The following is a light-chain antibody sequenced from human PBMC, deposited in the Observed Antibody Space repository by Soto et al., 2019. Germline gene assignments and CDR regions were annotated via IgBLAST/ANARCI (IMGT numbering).Light chain of an antibody. CDR2: GAS. CDR1: QSVSSSY. Sequence: ELVLTQSPGTLSLSPGERATLSCRASQSVSSSYLAWYQQKPGQATRLLIYGASSRATGIPDRFSGSGSGTDFTLTISRLEPEDFAVYYCPQYGSSPWTFGQGTKVEIK. J-gene: IGKJ1*01. V-gene: IGKV3-20*01. CDR3: PQYGSSPWT.